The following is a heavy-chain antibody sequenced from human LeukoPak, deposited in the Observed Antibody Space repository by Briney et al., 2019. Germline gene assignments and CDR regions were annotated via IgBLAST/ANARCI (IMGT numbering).Heavy chain of an antibody. Sequence: GGSLRLSCAASGFTFSSYAMHWVRQAPGKGLEWVAVISYDGSNKYYADSVKGRFTISRDNSKNTLYLQMNSLRAEDTAVYYCARDRPAPGDYYYGMDVWGQGTTVTVSS. CDR2: ISYDGSNK. J-gene: IGHJ6*02. CDR3: ARDRPAPGDYYYGMDV. CDR1: GFTFSSYA. D-gene: IGHD6-6*01. V-gene: IGHV3-30*04.